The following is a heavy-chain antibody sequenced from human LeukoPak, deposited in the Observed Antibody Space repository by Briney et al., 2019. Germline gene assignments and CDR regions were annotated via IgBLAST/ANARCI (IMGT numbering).Heavy chain of an antibody. V-gene: IGHV4-39*07. CDR2: IYYSGTT. J-gene: IGHJ3*02. CDR1: GGSISSSDYY. D-gene: IGHD3-16*02. Sequence: SETLSLTCTVSGGSISSSDYYWGWIRQPPGKGLEWIASIYYSGTTHYNPSHQSRVTMSVDTSKNQFSLKLSSVTAADTAVYYCARVGGIYDYVWGSYRHDAFDIWGQGTMVTVSS. CDR3: ARVGGIYDYVWGSYRHDAFDI.